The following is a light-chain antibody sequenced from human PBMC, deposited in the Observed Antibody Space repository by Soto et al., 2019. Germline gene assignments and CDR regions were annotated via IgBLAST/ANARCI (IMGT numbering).Light chain of an antibody. CDR2: DAS. V-gene: IGKV3-11*01. Sequence: QSPATLALSPGERDTLSCRASQSVSSYLAWYQQKPGQAPRLLIYDASNRATGIPARFSGSGSGTDFTLTISSLQSEDFLFYYSQPSKNYPPSLFGQGPMV. J-gene: IGKJ1*01. CDR3: QPSKNYPPSL. CDR1: QSVSSY.